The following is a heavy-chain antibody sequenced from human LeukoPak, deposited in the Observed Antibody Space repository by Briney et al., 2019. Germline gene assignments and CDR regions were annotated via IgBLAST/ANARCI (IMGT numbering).Heavy chain of an antibody. J-gene: IGHJ4*02. CDR2: INTDRTVT. CDR3: ATKQWLAPPPDS. V-gene: IGHV3-74*01. Sequence: GRSLRLSCAASGFTFSKYWMLWVRQAPGKGLESVSRINTDRTVTTYADSVKGRFTVSRDNADNTIFLQMNSVRDEDTAVYYCATKQWLAPPPDSWGEGTPVTVSS. D-gene: IGHD6-19*01. CDR1: GFTFSKYW.